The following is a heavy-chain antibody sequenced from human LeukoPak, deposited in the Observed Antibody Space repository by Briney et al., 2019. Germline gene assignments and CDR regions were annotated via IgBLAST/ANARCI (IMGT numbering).Heavy chain of an antibody. J-gene: IGHJ4*02. CDR1: GYRFTNYW. CDR3: ARGGTYRYGSSDY. CDR2: IHPGDSGT. V-gene: IGHV5-51*01. Sequence: GESLKISCKGSGYRFTNYWIGWVRQMPGKGLEWMGIIHPGDSGTRDSPSFQGQVTMSVDESITTAYLQWSSLRASDSAIYYCARGGTYRYGSSDYWGQGTLVTVSS. D-gene: IGHD5-18*01.